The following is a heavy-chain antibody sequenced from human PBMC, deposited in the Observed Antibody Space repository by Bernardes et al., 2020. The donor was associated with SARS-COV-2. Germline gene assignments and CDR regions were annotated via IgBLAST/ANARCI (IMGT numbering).Heavy chain of an antibody. CDR2: ITTSTYT. V-gene: IGHV3-11*06. CDR1: GLTIGDYY. J-gene: IGHJ3*01. Sequence: GGSLRLSCAVSGLTIGDYYMSWIRQAPGRGLEWVSYITTSTYTNYADSVRGRFTVSRDNAKNSLNLQMNSLRAEDTAVYYCAIEGASNVFDLWGQGTMVTVSS. CDR3: AIEGASNVFDL. D-gene: IGHD6-6*01.